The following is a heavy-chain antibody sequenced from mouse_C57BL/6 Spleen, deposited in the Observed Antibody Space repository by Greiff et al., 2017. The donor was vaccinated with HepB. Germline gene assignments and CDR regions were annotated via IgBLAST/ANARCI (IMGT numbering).Heavy chain of an antibody. J-gene: IGHJ3*01. CDR1: GFSLTSYG. Sequence: VKLVESGPGLVAPSQSLSITCTVSGFSLTSYGVDWVRQSPGKGLEWLGVIWGVGSTNYNSALTSRLSISKDNSKSQVFLKMNSLQTDDTAMYYFASYYGSSFAYWGQGTLVTVSA. D-gene: IGHD1-1*01. CDR3: ASYYGSSFAY. V-gene: IGHV2-6*01. CDR2: IWGVGST.